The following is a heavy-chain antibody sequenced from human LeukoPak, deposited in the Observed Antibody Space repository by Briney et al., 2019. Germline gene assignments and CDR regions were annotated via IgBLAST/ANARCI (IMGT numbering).Heavy chain of an antibody. D-gene: IGHD5-12*01. CDR1: GFTFDDYG. V-gene: IGHV3-20*04. Sequence: GGSLRLSCAASGFTFDDYGMSWVRQAPGKGLEWVSGINWNGGSTGYADSVKGRFTISRDNAKNSLYLQMNSLRAEDTALYYCARGRYSGYASYYFDYWDQGTLVTVSS. J-gene: IGHJ4*02. CDR2: INWNGGST. CDR3: ARGRYSGYASYYFDY.